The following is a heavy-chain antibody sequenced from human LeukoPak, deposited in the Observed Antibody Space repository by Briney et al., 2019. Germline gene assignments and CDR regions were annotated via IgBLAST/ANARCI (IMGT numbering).Heavy chain of an antibody. CDR2: INPSGGSA. CDR3: ARGYCSGGSCPIDY. V-gene: IGHV1-46*01. D-gene: IGHD2-15*01. CDR1: GYTFTNYY. Sequence: GASVKVSCKASGYTFTNYYMHWVRQAPGQGLEWMGIINPSGGSASCAQKFQDRVTMTRDMPTSTAYMELSSLRSEDTAVYYCARGYCSGGSCPIDYWGQGTLVTVSS. J-gene: IGHJ4*02.